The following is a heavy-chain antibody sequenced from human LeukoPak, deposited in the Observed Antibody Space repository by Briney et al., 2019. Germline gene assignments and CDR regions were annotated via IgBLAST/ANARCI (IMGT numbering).Heavy chain of an antibody. CDR3: ARESGPYYFDY. V-gene: IGHV4-38-2*02. D-gene: IGHD3-10*01. J-gene: IGHJ4*02. CDR2: IYHSGST. Sequence: PSETLSLTCTVSGGSISSGYYWGWIRQPPGKGLEWIGSIYHSGSTYYNPSLKSRVTISLDTSKNQFSLKLSSVTAADTAVYYCARESGPYYFDYWGQGTLVTVSS. CDR1: GGSISSGYY.